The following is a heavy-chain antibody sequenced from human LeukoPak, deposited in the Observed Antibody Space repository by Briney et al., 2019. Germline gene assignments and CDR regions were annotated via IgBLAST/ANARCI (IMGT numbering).Heavy chain of an antibody. J-gene: IGHJ3*02. Sequence: GGSLRLSCAASGFTFTSYSMNWVRQAPGKGLEWVSTISGGGGSTYYADSVKGRFTISRDNSKNTLYLQMNSLRAEDTAVYYCAKEGYSSSWYGAFDIWGQGTMVTVSS. V-gene: IGHV3-23*01. CDR3: AKEGYSSSWYGAFDI. CDR2: ISGGGGST. CDR1: GFTFTSYS. D-gene: IGHD6-13*01.